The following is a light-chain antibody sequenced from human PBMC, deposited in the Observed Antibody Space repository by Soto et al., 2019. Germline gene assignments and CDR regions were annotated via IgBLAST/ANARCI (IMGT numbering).Light chain of an antibody. CDR3: QQYGSYWYT. CDR1: QSISSW. V-gene: IGKV1-5*01. Sequence: DIQMTQSPSTLSASVGDRVTITCRASQSISSWLAWYQQKPGKAPKVLIYDASKLESGVPSRFSGSGSGTEFTLTISSLQPDDFATYYCQQYGSYWYTFGQGTKLEIK. J-gene: IGKJ2*01. CDR2: DAS.